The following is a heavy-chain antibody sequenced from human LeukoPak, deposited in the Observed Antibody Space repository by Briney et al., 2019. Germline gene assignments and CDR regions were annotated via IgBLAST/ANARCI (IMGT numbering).Heavy chain of an antibody. V-gene: IGHV3-21*01. Sequence: GGSLRLSCAASGFAFSSYSMNWVRQAPGKGLEWVSSISSSSSYKYYADSVKGRFTISRDNAKNSLYLQMNSLRAEGTAVYYCASRVSNDYWGQGTLVTVSS. CDR1: GFAFSSYS. CDR3: ASRVSNDY. J-gene: IGHJ4*02. CDR2: ISSSSSYK. D-gene: IGHD5/OR15-5a*01.